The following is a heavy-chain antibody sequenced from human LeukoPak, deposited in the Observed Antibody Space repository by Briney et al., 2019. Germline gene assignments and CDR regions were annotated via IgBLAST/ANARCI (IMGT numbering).Heavy chain of an antibody. CDR1: GGTFSSYA. Sequence: GASVKVSCKASGGTFSSYAISWVRQAPGQGLEWMGWISAYNGNTNYAQKLQGRVTMTTDTSTSTAYMELRSLRSDDTAVYYCARVNEMYYDSSGYYSSDNWFDPWGQGTLVTVSS. CDR2: ISAYNGNT. D-gene: IGHD3-22*01. J-gene: IGHJ5*02. CDR3: ARVNEMYYDSSGYYSSDNWFDP. V-gene: IGHV1-18*01.